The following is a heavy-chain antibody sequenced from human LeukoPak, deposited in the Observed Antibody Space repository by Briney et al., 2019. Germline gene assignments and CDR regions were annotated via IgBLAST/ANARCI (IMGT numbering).Heavy chain of an antibody. CDR3: ARGSSGWPNTYYFDY. J-gene: IGHJ4*02. CDR1: GGSFSGYY. D-gene: IGHD6-19*01. CDR2: INHSGST. V-gene: IGHV4-34*01. Sequence: SETLSLTCAVYGGSFSGYYWSWIRQSPDKGLEWIGEINHSGSTNYNPSLKSRVTMSVDTSKNQFSLKLSSVTAADTAVYYCARGSSGWPNTYYFDYWGQGTLVTVSS.